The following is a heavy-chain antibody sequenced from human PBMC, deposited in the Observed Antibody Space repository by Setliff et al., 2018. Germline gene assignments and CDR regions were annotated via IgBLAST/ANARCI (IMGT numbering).Heavy chain of an antibody. Sequence: LSLTCAVSGGSISSGNYYWSWIRQPAGKGLEWVGRLHTSGSTNYNPSLKSRVTISVDTSKNQFSLKPSSVTAADTAVYFCARDNTIVGATDYWGQGTLVTVSS. V-gene: IGHV4-61*02. CDR3: ARDNTIVGATDY. CDR1: GGSISSGNYY. CDR2: LHTSGST. J-gene: IGHJ4*02. D-gene: IGHD1-26*01.